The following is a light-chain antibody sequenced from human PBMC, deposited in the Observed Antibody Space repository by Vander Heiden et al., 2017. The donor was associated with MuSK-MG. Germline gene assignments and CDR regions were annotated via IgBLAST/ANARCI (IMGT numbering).Light chain of an antibody. Sequence: QSALTQPAPVSGSPGPSITISCPGTSSDVGGYNYVAWYQQHPGKAPKLMIYEVSNRPSGVSNRFSGSKSGNTASLTISGLQAEDEADYYCSSYTSSSTPWVFGGGTKLTVL. J-gene: IGLJ3*02. CDR3: SSYTSSSTPWV. CDR2: EVS. V-gene: IGLV2-14*01. CDR1: SSDVGGYNY.